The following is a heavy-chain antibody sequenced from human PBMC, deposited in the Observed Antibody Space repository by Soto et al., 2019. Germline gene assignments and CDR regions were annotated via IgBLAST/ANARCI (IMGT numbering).Heavy chain of an antibody. CDR3: ARPMRRGELSWGQFDY. D-gene: IGHD3-16*02. V-gene: IGHV3-33*01. Sequence: PGGSLRLSCAASGFTFSSYGMHWVRQAPGKGLEWVAVIWYDGSNKYYADSVKGRFTISRDNSKNTLYLQMNSLRAEDTAVYYCARPMRRGELSWGQFDYWGQGTLVTVSS. CDR1: GFTFSSYG. J-gene: IGHJ4*02. CDR2: IWYDGSNK.